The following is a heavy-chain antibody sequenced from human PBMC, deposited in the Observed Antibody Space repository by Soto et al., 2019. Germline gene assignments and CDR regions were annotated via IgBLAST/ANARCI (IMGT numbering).Heavy chain of an antibody. D-gene: IGHD3-16*01. Sequence: EVQLVDSGGGLIQPGGSLRLSCAASGFTVNSDYMNWIRQTPGKGLEWVAFIYNGESTHYADSVKGRFTISSDRSKNILYLQMNSLGIEYTAVYYCARDGRGLVKVSLFEYWGQGTLVTVSS. CDR2: IYNGEST. J-gene: IGHJ4*02. CDR3: ARDGRGLVKVSLFEY. CDR1: GFTVNSDY. V-gene: IGHV3-53*01.